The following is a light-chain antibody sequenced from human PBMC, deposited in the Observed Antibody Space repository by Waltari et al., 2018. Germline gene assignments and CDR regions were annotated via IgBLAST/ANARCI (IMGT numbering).Light chain of an antibody. Sequence: DIVMTQSPDSLAVSLGERATINCKSSQTILYNTNNKNYLAWYQQKPRQPPKLLIYWASTGASGVPDRFSGSGSGTDFTLTISSLQAEDVAVYSCHQYYTTPITFGQGTRLEIK. CDR3: HQYYTTPIT. J-gene: IGKJ5*01. CDR1: QTILYNTNNKNY. CDR2: WAS. V-gene: IGKV4-1*01.